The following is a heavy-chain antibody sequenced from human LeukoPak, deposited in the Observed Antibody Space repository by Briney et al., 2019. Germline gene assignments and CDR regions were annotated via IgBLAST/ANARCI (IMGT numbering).Heavy chain of an antibody. Sequence: SVKVSCKASGGIFSSYAISWVRQAPGQGLEWMGGIIPIFGTANYAQKFQGRVTITADESTSTAYMELSSLRSEDTAVYYCARGSGSYQPSLHYYYYYGMDVWGQGTTVTVSS. CDR3: ARGSGSYQPSLHYYYYYGMDV. CDR1: GGIFSSYA. V-gene: IGHV1-69*13. J-gene: IGHJ6*02. D-gene: IGHD1-26*01. CDR2: IIPIFGTA.